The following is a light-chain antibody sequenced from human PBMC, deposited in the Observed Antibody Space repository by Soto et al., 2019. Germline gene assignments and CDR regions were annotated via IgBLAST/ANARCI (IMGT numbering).Light chain of an antibody. CDR2: EVS. CDR3: NSHTSSGFRV. CDR1: SSDVGGYNP. J-gene: IGLJ1*01. Sequence: SALTQPASVSGSPGQSITISCTGTSSDVGGYNPVSWYQHHPGKAPKLMIYEVSNRPSGVSNRFSGSKSGYTASLTISGLQAEDEADYYCNSHTSSGFRVFGTGTKVTVL. V-gene: IGLV2-14*01.